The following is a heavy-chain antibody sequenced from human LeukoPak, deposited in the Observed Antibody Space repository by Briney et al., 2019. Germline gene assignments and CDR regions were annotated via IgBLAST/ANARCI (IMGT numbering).Heavy chain of an antibody. V-gene: IGHV3-21*01. CDR3: ARGGHSGSYAFDI. J-gene: IGHJ3*02. CDR2: ISSSSSYI. D-gene: IGHD1-26*01. CDR1: GFTFSSYS. Sequence: PGGSLRLSCAASGFTFSSYSMNWVRQAPGKGLEWVSSISSSSSYIYYADSVKGRFTISRDNAKNSLYLQMNSLRAEDTAVYYCARGGHSGSYAFDIWGQGTMVTVSS.